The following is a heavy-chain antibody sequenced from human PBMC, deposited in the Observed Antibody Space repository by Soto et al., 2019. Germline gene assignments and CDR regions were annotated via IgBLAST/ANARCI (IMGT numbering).Heavy chain of an antibody. J-gene: IGHJ6*02. CDR2: IYYSGST. V-gene: IGHV4-30-4*01. CDR1: GGSISSGDYY. Sequence: SETLSLTCTVSGGSISSGDYYWSWIRQPPGKGLEWIGYIYYSGSTYYNPSLKSRVTISVDTSKNQFSLKLSSVTAADTAVYYCARAKGGIFGVASGSYYYYGMDVWGQGTTVTVSS. CDR3: ARAKGGIFGVASGSYYYYGMDV. D-gene: IGHD3-3*01.